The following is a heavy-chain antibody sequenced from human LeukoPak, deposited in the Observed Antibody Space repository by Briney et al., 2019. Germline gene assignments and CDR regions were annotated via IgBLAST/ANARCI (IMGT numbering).Heavy chain of an antibody. J-gene: IGHJ4*02. CDR2: ISGSSSYI. Sequence: GGSLRLSCAASGFTFSSYSMNWVRQAPGKGLEWVSSISGSSSYIYYADSVKGRFTISRDNAKNSLYLQMNSLRAEDTAVYYCARDLVPAAMRVFDYWGQGTLVTVSS. V-gene: IGHV3-21*01. D-gene: IGHD2-2*01. CDR3: ARDLVPAAMRVFDY. CDR1: GFTFSSYS.